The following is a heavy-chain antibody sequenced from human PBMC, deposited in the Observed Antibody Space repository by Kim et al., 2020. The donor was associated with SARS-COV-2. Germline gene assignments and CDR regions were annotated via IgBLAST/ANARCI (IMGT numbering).Heavy chain of an antibody. CDR3: ASGGGDEDYYYYYGMDV. J-gene: IGHJ6*02. V-gene: IGHV1-18*04. CDR2: ISAYNGNT. CDR1: GYTFTSYG. Sequence: ASVKVSCKASGYTFTSYGISWVRQAPGQGLEWMGWISAYNGNTNYAQKLQGRVTMTTDTSTSTAYMELRSLRSDDTAVYYCASGGGDEDYYYYYGMDVWGQGTTVTVSS. D-gene: IGHD4-17*01.